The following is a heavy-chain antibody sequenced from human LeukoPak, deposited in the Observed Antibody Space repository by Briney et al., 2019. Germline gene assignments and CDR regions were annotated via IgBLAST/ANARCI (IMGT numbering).Heavy chain of an antibody. CDR1: GFTFNTYA. CDR2: ISGNGGST. V-gene: IGHV3-23*01. CDR3: AKDQDYYDSSGYEDPPAYYFDY. Sequence: GGSLRLSCAASGFTFNTYAMSWVRQAPGKGLEWVSTISGNGGSTYYADSVKGRFTISRDNSKNTLYLQMNSLRAEDTAVYYCAKDQDYYDSSGYEDPPAYYFDYWGQGTLVTVSS. D-gene: IGHD3-22*01. J-gene: IGHJ4*02.